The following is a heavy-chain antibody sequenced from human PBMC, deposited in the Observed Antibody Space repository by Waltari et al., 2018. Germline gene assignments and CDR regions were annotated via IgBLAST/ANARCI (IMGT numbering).Heavy chain of an antibody. D-gene: IGHD3-22*01. CDR1: SGYY. CDR3: ASLNYYDSSGYGNFDY. CDR2: INHSGST. J-gene: IGHJ4*02. Sequence: SGYYWSWIRQPPGKGLEWIGEINHSGSTNYNPSLKSRVTISVDTSKNQFSLKLSSVTAADTAVYYCASLNYYDSSGYGNFDYWGQGTLVTVSS. V-gene: IGHV4-34*01.